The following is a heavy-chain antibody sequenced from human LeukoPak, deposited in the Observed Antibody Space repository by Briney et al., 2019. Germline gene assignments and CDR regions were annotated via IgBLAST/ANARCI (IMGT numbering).Heavy chain of an antibody. CDR2: IYPDDSDA. D-gene: IGHD3-16*01. Sequence: GESLKISCEFYGSIFTNYLNAWLRQQPGKGLEWMGIIYPDDSDARYSPSFQGQVSISADKSISTTYLHWSSLEASDTAIFYCARQGLAWSDAYVGYLDSWGQGALVTVSS. V-gene: IGHV5-51*01. CDR3: ARQGLAWSDAYVGYLDS. J-gene: IGHJ4*02. CDR1: GSIFTNYL.